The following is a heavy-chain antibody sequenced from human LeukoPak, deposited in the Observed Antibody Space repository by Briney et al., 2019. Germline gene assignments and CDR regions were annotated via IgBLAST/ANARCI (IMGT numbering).Heavy chain of an antibody. Sequence: PGRSLRLSCAASGFSFRNYGMQWVRQAPGKGLEWVAGISYDGSNKYYADSVKGRFTISRDNSKNTLYLQMNSLRAEDTAVYYCARDGGSFGGGSSVSNWFDPWGQGTLVTVSS. CDR2: ISYDGSNK. CDR1: GFSFRNYG. D-gene: IGHD2-15*01. J-gene: IGHJ5*02. CDR3: ARDGGSFGGGSSVSNWFDP. V-gene: IGHV3-30*03.